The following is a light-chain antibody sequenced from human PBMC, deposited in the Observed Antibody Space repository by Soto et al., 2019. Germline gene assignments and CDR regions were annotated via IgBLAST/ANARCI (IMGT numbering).Light chain of an antibody. CDR2: GAS. J-gene: IGKJ2*01. V-gene: IGKV3-15*01. CDR1: QSVSSN. Sequence: EIVMTQSPDTLSVSPGERATLSCRASQSVSSNLAWYQQKPGQAPRLLIYGASTRATGIPARFSGSGSGTEFTLTISSLQFEDFAVYYCQQYNNWPPMYTFGQGTKLEIK. CDR3: QQYNNWPPMYT.